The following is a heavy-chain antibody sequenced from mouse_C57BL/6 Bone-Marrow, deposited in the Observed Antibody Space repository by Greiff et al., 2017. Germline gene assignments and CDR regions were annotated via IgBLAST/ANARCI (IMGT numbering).Heavy chain of an antibody. V-gene: IGHV1-15*01. Sequence: VQLVESGAELVRPGASVTLSCKASGYTFTDYEMHWVKQTPVHGLEWIGAIDPETGGTAYNQKFKGKAILTADKSSSTAYMELRSLTSEDSAVYYCTRYGIYYGPMDYWGQGTSVTVSS. D-gene: IGHD2-1*01. CDR1: GYTFTDYE. J-gene: IGHJ4*01. CDR3: TRYGIYYGPMDY. CDR2: IDPETGGT.